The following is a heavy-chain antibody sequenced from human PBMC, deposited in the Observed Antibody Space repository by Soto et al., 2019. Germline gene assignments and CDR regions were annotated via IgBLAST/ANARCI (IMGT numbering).Heavy chain of an antibody. CDR2: IYYSGRT. V-gene: IGHV4-61*01. CDR1: GGSVSSVTYY. J-gene: IGHJ4*02. Sequence: LETLSLTCTVSGGSVSSVTYYWSWIRQPPGKGLEWIGYIYYSGRTTYNPSLQSRVTISVDTSKNQFSLKLNSVTAADTAVYYCARDRVTTPRFYDYWGQGTLVTVSS. D-gene: IGHD2-21*02. CDR3: ARDRVTTPRFYDY.